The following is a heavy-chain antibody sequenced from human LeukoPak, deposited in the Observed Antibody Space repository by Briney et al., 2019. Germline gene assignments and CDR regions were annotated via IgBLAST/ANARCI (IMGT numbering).Heavy chain of an antibody. Sequence: PSETLSLTCTVSGGSISSYYWSWIRQPPGKGLEWIGYIYYSGSTNYNPPLKSRVTISVDTSKNQFSLKLSSVTAADTAVYYCARGVATIPFYYFDYRGQGTLVTVSS. J-gene: IGHJ4*02. V-gene: IGHV4-59*01. CDR1: GGSISSYY. CDR2: IYYSGST. D-gene: IGHD5-12*01. CDR3: ARGVATIPFYYFDY.